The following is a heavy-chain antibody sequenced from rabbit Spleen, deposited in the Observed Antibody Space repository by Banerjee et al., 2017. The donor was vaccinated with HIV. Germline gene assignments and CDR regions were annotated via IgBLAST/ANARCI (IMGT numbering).Heavy chain of an antibody. CDR3: ARFYAGYGDFGYAAM. CDR1: GFSFSAGSY. V-gene: IGHV1S40*01. Sequence: QSLEESGGDLVKPGASLTLTCTASGFSFSAGSYMCWVRQAPGKGLQWIACIGAGSSGNTYYASWAKGRFTISKTSSTTVTLQMTSLTAADTATYFCARFYAGYGDFGYAAMWGPGTLVTVS. CDR2: IGAGSSGNT. D-gene: IGHD7-1*01. J-gene: IGHJ4*01.